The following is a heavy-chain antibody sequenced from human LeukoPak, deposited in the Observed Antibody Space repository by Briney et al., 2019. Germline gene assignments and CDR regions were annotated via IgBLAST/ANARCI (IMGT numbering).Heavy chain of an antibody. CDR1: GYTFTDYY. CDR3: ATETAIAAAGINAFDI. CDR2: INPNSGGT. D-gene: IGHD6-13*01. Sequence: ASVKVSCKASGYTFTDYYMHWVRQAPGQGLEWMGWINPNSGGTNYAQKFQGRVTMTRDTSISTAYMELSRLRSDDTAVYYCATETAIAAAGINAFDIWGQGTMVTVSS. J-gene: IGHJ3*02. V-gene: IGHV1-2*02.